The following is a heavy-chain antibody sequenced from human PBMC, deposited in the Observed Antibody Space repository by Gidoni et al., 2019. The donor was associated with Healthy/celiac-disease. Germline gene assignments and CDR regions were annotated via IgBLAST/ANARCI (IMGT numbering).Heavy chain of an antibody. V-gene: IGHV4-34*01. D-gene: IGHD3-3*01. J-gene: IGHJ6*03. Sequence: QVQLQQWGAGLLKPSETLSLTCAVYGGSFSGYYWSWIRQPPGKGLEWIGEINHSGSTNYNPSLKSRVTISVDTSKNQFSLKLSSVTAADTAVYYCARGFPYYDFWSGPEDYYYYYMDVWGKGTTVTVSS. CDR2: INHSGST. CDR1: GGSFSGYY. CDR3: ARGFPYYDFWSGPEDYYYYYMDV.